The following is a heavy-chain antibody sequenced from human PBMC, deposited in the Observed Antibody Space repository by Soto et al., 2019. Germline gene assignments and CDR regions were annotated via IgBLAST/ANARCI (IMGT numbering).Heavy chain of an antibody. CDR2: INPNSGGT. D-gene: IGHD1-26*01. Sequence: ASLKVSCKASGYTFTGYYMHWVRRAPGEGLEWMGWINPNSGGTNYAQKFQGWVTMTRDTSTSTAYMELRSLRSDDTAVYYCARRGTSISGEGGAFDIWCQGTMGTVS. CDR1: GYTFTGYY. J-gene: IGHJ3*02. CDR3: ARRGTSISGEGGAFDI. V-gene: IGHV1-2*04.